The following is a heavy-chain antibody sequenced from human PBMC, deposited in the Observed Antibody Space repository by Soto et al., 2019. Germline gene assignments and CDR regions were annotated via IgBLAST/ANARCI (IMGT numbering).Heavy chain of an antibody. CDR3: ARHDDEWLVDY. CDR1: GGSIISSSYY. CDR2: IYYSGST. V-gene: IGHV4-39*01. D-gene: IGHD6-19*01. J-gene: IGHJ4*02. Sequence: SSETLSLTCTVSGGSIISSSYYWGWIRQPPGKGLEWIGSIYYSGSTYYNPSLKSRVTISVDTSKNQFSLKLSSVTAADTAVYYCARHDDEWLVDYWGQGTLVTVSS.